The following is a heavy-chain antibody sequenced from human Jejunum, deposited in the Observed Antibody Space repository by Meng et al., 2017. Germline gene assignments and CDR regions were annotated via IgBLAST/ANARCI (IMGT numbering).Heavy chain of an antibody. CDR2: ITRGSGTI. Sequence: GESLKISCAASGFSFSSYEMDWVRLAAGAGPEWIAHITRGSGTIQYADSVKGRFTISRDNAKGSLFLQMNNLRREDTAVYYCVKEYFPENSGYDAFHSWGQGTMVTVSS. D-gene: IGHD3-22*01. CDR1: GFSFSSYE. CDR3: VKEYFPENSGYDAFHS. J-gene: IGHJ3*02. V-gene: IGHV3-48*03.